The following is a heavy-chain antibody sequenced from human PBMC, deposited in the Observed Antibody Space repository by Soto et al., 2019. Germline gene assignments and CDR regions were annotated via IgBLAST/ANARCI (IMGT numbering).Heavy chain of an antibody. CDR2: MYYSGST. V-gene: IGHV4-59*08. CDR1: GDSISSSY. CDR3: ARHRALNWFEP. J-gene: IGHJ5*02. Sequence: PSETLSLTCTVSGDSISSSYWSWIRQPPGKGLEWIGYMYYSGSTSYNPSLNSRVTLSVDTSKNQFFLKLSFVTAADTAVYYCARHRALNWFEPWGQGTRVTVSS.